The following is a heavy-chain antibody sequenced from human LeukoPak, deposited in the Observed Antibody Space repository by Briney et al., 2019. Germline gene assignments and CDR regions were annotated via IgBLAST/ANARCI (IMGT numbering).Heavy chain of an antibody. V-gene: IGHV4-30-4*08. CDR1: GGSISSGDYY. Sequence: PSETLSLXCTVSGGSISSGDYYWSWIRQPPEKGLEWIGYIYYSGSTYYNPSLKSRVTISVDTSKNQFSLKLSSVAAADTAVYYCARGDDSSGNFDYWGQGTLVTVSS. CDR2: IYYSGST. J-gene: IGHJ4*02. CDR3: ARGDDSSGNFDY. D-gene: IGHD3-22*01.